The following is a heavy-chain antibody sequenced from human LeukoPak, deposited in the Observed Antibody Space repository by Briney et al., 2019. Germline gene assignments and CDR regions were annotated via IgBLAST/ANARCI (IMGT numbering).Heavy chain of an antibody. J-gene: IGHJ3*02. CDR2: ISSGGSTM. Sequence: GGSLRLSCAASGLTFSSYEMNWVRQAPGKGLEWVSYISSGGSTMNYADSVKDRFTISRDNAKKSLYLQMNSLRAEDTAVYYCARGILLHDAFDIWGQGTMVTVSS. V-gene: IGHV3-48*03. CDR1: GLTFSSYE. D-gene: IGHD3-22*01. CDR3: ARGILLHDAFDI.